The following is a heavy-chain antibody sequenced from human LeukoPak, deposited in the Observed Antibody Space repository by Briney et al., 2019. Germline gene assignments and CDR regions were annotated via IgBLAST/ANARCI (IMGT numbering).Heavy chain of an antibody. V-gene: IGHV4-4*07. CDR3: ARVGSLSRGRNWFDP. Sequence: KPSETLSLTCTVSGGSISSYFCSWIRQPAGKGLEWIGRIDTSGSTNHNPSLKSRVTMSVDTSRNQFSLKLSSVTAADTAVYYCARVGSLSRGRNWFDPWGQGTLVTVSS. CDR2: IDTSGST. CDR1: GGSISSYF. J-gene: IGHJ5*02. D-gene: IGHD6-13*01.